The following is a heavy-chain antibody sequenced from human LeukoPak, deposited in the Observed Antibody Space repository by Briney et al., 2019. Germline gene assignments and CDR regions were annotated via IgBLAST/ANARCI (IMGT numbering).Heavy chain of an antibody. J-gene: IGHJ4*02. D-gene: IGHD3-9*01. CDR1: GFTFNSYA. V-gene: IGHV3-23*01. Sequence: GGSLRLSCAASGFTFNSYAMSWIRQATGKGLEWVSTINVAGDHSYYADSVKGRFTISRDNSKGTLFLEVTSLTAEDTAVYYCAREYDLLTAYYTDLGYWGQGTLVTVSS. CDR2: INVAGDHS. CDR3: AREYDLLTAYYTDLGY.